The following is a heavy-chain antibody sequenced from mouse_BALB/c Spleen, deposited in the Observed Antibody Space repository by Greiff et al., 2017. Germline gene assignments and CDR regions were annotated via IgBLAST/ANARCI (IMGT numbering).Heavy chain of an antibody. V-gene: IGHV3-2*02. CDR1: GYSITSDYA. CDR3: ARANFDY. CDR2: ISYSGST. J-gene: IGHJ2*01. Sequence: EVKLQESGPGLVKPSQSLSLTCTVTGYSITSDYAWNWIRQFPGNKLEWMGYISYSGSTSYNPSLKSRISITRDTSKNQFFLQLNSVTTEDTATYYCARANFDYWGQGTTLTVSS.